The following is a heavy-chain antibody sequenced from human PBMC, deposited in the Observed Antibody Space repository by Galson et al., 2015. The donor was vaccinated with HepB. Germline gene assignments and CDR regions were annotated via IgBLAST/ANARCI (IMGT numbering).Heavy chain of an antibody. D-gene: IGHD3-22*01. Sequence: SLRLSCAASGFTFSSYAMHWVRQAPGKGLEWVAVISYDGSNKYYADSVKGRFTISRDNSKNTLYLQMNSLRAEDTAVYYCARPGGKNYYDSSTYYWGFDYWGQGTLVTVSS. V-gene: IGHV3-30-3*01. J-gene: IGHJ4*02. CDR1: GFTFSSYA. CDR2: ISYDGSNK. CDR3: ARPGGKNYYDSSTYYWGFDY.